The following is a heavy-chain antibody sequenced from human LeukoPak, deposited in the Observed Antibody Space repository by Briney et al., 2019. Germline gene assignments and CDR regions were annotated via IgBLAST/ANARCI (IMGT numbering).Heavy chain of an antibody. J-gene: IGHJ6*04. CDR1: GGSISGYY. Sequence: PSETLSLTCTVPGGSISGYYWSWIRQPAGKGLEWIGRIYSSGSTNYHPSLKSRVTMSVDTSKNQFSLKPSSVTAADTAMYFCARDRIGGYASGNYFVVWGKGTTVTVSS. D-gene: IGHD3-10*01. CDR3: ARDRIGGYASGNYFVV. CDR2: IYSSGST. V-gene: IGHV4-4*07.